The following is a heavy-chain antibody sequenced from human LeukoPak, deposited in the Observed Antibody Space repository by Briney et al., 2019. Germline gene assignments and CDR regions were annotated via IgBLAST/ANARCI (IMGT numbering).Heavy chain of an antibody. Sequence: PGGSLRLSCAASGFTFSSYDMHWVRQATGKGLEWVSAIGTAGDTYYPGSVKGRFTISRENAKNSLYLQMNSLRAGDTAVYYCARAAGSGSYLDDAFDIWGQGTMVTVSS. J-gene: IGHJ3*02. V-gene: IGHV3-13*01. CDR2: IGTAGDT. CDR1: GFTFSSYD. CDR3: ARAAGSGSYLDDAFDI. D-gene: IGHD3-10*01.